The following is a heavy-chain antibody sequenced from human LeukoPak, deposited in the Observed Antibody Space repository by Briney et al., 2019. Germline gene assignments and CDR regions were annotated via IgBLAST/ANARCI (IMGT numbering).Heavy chain of an antibody. V-gene: IGHV4-39*01. Sequence: KPSETLSLTCTVSGGSIRSSYYYWGWIRQPPGKGLEWIGSIYDSGSTYYNPSLKSRVTISVDTSKNQFSLKLSSVTAADTAVYYCARHDIAAAGTDYWGQGTLVTVSS. CDR3: ARHDIAAAGTDY. CDR2: IYDSGST. J-gene: IGHJ4*02. CDR1: GGSIRSSYYY. D-gene: IGHD6-13*01.